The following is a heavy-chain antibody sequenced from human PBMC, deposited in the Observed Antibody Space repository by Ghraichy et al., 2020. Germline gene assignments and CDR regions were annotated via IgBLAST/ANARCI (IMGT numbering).Heavy chain of an antibody. Sequence: GGSLRLSCAASGFTFSSYWMSWVRQAPGKGLEWVANIKQDGSEKYYVDSVKGRFTISRDNAKNSLYLQMNSLRAEDTAVYYCARDYSTWAPRDYFDYWGQGTLVTVSS. CDR3: ARDYSTWAPRDYFDY. D-gene: IGHD2/OR15-2a*01. CDR2: IKQDGSEK. CDR1: GFTFSSYW. V-gene: IGHV3-7*03. J-gene: IGHJ4*02.